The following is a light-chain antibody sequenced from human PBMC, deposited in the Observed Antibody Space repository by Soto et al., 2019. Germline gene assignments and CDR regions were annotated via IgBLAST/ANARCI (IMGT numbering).Light chain of an antibody. CDR2: ATF. Sequence: DLQMTQSPSSLSASVGDRVTITCRASQSIGTYLNWYQQKPGKAPNLLIFATFSLQSGVPSRFSGSGSGTDFILTINILQLEDFATYYCQQSYSSWTFGQGTKVEIK. V-gene: IGKV1-39*01. CDR3: QQSYSSWT. J-gene: IGKJ1*01. CDR1: QSIGTY.